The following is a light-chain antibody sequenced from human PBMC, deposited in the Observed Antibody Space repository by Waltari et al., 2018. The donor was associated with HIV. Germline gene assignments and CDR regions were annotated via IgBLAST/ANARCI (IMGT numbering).Light chain of an antibody. CDR3: QQYNNWPPWT. CDR2: GAS. Sequence: DIMMTQSPATLSVSQGARATLACRASQSVSSNLAWYQQKPGQAPRLLIYGASTRATGIPARFSGSGSGTEFTLTISSLQSEDFAVYYCQQYNNWPPWTFGQGTKVEIK. J-gene: IGKJ1*01. V-gene: IGKV3-15*01. CDR1: QSVSSN.